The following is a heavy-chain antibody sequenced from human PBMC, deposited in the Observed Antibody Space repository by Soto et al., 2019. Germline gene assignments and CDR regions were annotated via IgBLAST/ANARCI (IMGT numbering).Heavy chain of an antibody. CDR1: GFTFDNFG. D-gene: IGHD3-3*01. J-gene: IGHJ4*02. Sequence: VQLVESGGGVVQPGRSLTLSCGASGFTFDNFGMHWVRQAPGKGLEWVALISFDGIRKYYADSVKGRFTVSRDNPTNTLYLQMSSLKAEDTAVYYCAKEYEFLRGHYTGEFEYRGQGTLVTVSS. CDR2: ISFDGIRK. CDR3: AKEYEFLRGHYTGEFEY. V-gene: IGHV3-30*18.